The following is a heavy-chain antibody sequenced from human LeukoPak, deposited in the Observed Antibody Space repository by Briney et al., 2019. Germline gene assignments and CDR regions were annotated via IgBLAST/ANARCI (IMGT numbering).Heavy chain of an antibody. J-gene: IGHJ4*02. Sequence: QTGGSPRLSCVASGFTFSIYWMSWVRQAPGKGLEWVSYISSSSSTIYYADSVKGRFTISRDNAKNSLYLQMNSLRAEDTAVYYCARDPRTAMVAFDYWGQGTLVTVSS. V-gene: IGHV3-48*04. CDR2: ISSSSSTI. CDR1: GFTFSIYW. CDR3: ARDPRTAMVAFDY. D-gene: IGHD5-18*01.